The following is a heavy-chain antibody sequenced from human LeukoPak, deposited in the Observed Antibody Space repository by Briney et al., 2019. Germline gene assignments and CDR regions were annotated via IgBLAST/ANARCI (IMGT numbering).Heavy chain of an antibody. CDR1: GYTFTGYY. CDR2: INPNSGGT. CDR3: ARGEIVVVPAAAAHYYMDV. J-gene: IGHJ6*03. Sequence: ASVKVSCKASGYTFTGYYMHWVRQAPGQGLEWMGWINPNSGGTNYAQKFQGRVTMTRDTSISTAYMELSRLRPDDTAVYYCARGEIVVVPAAAAHYYMDVWGKGTAVTVSS. V-gene: IGHV1-2*02. D-gene: IGHD2-2*01.